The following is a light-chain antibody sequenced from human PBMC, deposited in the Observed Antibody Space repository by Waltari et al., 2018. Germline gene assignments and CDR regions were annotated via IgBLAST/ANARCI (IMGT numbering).Light chain of an antibody. CDR3: QQYYRAPQT. J-gene: IGKJ1*01. Sequence: DFVMTQSPDSLAVSLGERATIHCKPCRSVLYSSNDTNYLAWYHQKPRQPPKLLIYWASTRESGVPARFSGSGSATDFTLTISSVQAEDVAVYYCQQYYRAPQTFGQGTKVEIK. V-gene: IGKV4-1*01. CDR1: RSVLYSSNDTNY. CDR2: WAS.